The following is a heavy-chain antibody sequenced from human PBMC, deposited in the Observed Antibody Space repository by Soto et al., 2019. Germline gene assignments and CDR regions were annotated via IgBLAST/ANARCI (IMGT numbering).Heavy chain of an antibody. V-gene: IGHV4-38-2*02. CDR1: GYLISSGYY. Sequence: SETLSLTCSVSGYLISSGYYWGWVRQTPGKGLEWLGSIDYSGKTYKNPSLKSRVSASVDLSQNQFSLNLRSVTAADTAVYFCARDLSSGYDSYYFVYWGQGTLVTRLL. CDR3: ARDLSSGYDSYYFVY. CDR2: IDYSGKT. D-gene: IGHD3-22*01. J-gene: IGHJ4*02.